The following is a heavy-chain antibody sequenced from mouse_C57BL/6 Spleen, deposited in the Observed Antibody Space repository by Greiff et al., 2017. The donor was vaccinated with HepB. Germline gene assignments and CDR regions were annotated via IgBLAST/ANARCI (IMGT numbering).Heavy chain of an antibody. CDR1: GYTFTSYW. J-gene: IGHJ4*01. CDR3: ARSSLYYAMDY. CDR2: IDPSDSET. D-gene: IGHD1-3*01. Sequence: QAQLQQPGAELVRPGSSVKLSCKASGYTFTSYWMHWVKQRPIQGLEWIGNIDPSDSETHYNQKFKDKATLTVDKSSSTAYMQLSSLTSEDSAVYYCARSSLYYAMDYWGQGTSVTVSS. V-gene: IGHV1-52*01.